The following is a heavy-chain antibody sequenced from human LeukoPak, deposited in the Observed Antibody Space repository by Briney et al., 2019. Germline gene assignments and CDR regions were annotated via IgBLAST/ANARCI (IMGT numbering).Heavy chain of an antibody. CDR2: ISYDGSNK. V-gene: IGHV3-30-3*01. Sequence: GGSLRLSCAASGFTFSSYAMHWVRQAPGKGLEWVAVISYDGSNKYYADSVKGRFTISRDNSKNTLYLQMNSLRAEDTAVYYCARVFGVVLGAFDIWGQGTMVTVSS. CDR1: GFTFSSYA. J-gene: IGHJ3*02. CDR3: ARVFGVVLGAFDI. D-gene: IGHD3-3*01.